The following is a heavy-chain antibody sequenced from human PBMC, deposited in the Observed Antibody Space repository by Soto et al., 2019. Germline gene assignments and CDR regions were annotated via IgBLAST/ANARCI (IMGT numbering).Heavy chain of an antibody. CDR1: GFTFSTHA. CDR3: AKIPPEDIYGSTLAY. D-gene: IGHD3-10*01. Sequence: EVQLLESGGGLVQPGGSLRLSCAASGFTFSTHAMHWVRQAPGKGLEWVSSISGSGDSTYYADSAKGRFTISRDNSKSTLYLQMSSLRGEDTAVYYCAKIPPEDIYGSTLAYWGQGTLVPVSS. CDR2: ISGSGDST. J-gene: IGHJ4*02. V-gene: IGHV3-23*01.